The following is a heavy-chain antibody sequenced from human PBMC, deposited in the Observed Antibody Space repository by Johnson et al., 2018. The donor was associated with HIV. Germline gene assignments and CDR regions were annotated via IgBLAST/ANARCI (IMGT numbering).Heavy chain of an antibody. CDR1: GFTFSSYW. CDR2: IKGDGSEK. Sequence: VQLVESGGGLVQPGGSLRLSCAASGFTFSSYWMSWVRQAPGKGLEWVANIKGDGSEKYYVDSVRGRFTISRDNAKNSLYLQMNSLRADDTAVYYCARPIVRGAADIWGQGTMVIVSS. D-gene: IGHD3-10*01. J-gene: IGHJ3*02. CDR3: ARPIVRGAADI. V-gene: IGHV3-7*05.